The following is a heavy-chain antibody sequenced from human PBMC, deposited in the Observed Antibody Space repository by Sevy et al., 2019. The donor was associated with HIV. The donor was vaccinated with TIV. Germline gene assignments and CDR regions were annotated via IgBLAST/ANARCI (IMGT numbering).Heavy chain of an antibody. CDR3: AREVAAAGPPSSYYYGMDV. D-gene: IGHD6-13*01. Sequence: ASVKVSCKASGYTFTGYYMHWVRQAPGQRLEWMGWINPNSGGTNYAQKFQGRVTMTMHTSIRKSYMELSRLRSDDTAVDYCAREVAAAGPPSSYYYGMDVWGQGTTVTVSS. CDR1: GYTFTGYY. J-gene: IGHJ6*02. CDR2: INPNSGGT. V-gene: IGHV1-2*02.